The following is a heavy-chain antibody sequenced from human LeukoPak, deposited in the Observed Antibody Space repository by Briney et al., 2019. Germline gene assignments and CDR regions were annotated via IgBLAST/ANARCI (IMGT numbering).Heavy chain of an antibody. D-gene: IGHD2-15*01. J-gene: IGHJ4*02. V-gene: IGHV3-23*01. CDR1: GFTFSSYS. CDR2: ISGSGVRT. Sequence: GGSLRLSCAASGFTFSSYSVSWVRQAPGKGLEWVSGISGSGVRTYYADSVQGRFTISRDNAKNSLYLQMNSLRAEDTAVYYCARSHIYPRYCSGGSCYFFDYWGQGTLVTVSS. CDR3: ARSHIYPRYCSGGSCYFFDY.